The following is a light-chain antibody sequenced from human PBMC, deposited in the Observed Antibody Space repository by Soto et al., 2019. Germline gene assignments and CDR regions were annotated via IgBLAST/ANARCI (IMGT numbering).Light chain of an antibody. CDR1: QSVSSY. J-gene: IGKJ4*01. CDR3: QQRSNWPQIT. V-gene: IGKV3-11*01. CDR2: DAS. Sequence: EIVLTQSPATLSLSPGERATLSCRASQSVSSYLAWYQQKPGQAPRLLIHDASNRATGIPARFSGSGSGTDLTLTISSREPEDFAVYYCQQRSNWPQITFGGGTKVEIK.